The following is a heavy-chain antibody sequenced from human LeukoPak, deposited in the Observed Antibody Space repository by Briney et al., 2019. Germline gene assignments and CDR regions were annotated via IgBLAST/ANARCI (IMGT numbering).Heavy chain of an antibody. V-gene: IGHV1-2*02. D-gene: IGHD1-20*01. CDR2: INPNSGGT. Sequence: ASVKVSCKASGYTFTGYYMHWVRQAPGQGLEWMGWINPNSGGTNYAQKFQGRVTMTRDTSISTAYMELSRLRSDDTAVYYCGRVDSYNRGVFSPDWGKGPLVTVSS. J-gene: IGHJ4*02. CDR3: GRVDSYNRGVFSPD. CDR1: GYTFTGYY.